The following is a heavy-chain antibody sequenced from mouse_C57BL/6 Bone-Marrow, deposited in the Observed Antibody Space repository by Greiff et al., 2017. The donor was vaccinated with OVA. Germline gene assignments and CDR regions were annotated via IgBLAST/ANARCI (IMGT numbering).Heavy chain of an antibody. CDR1: GYSITSGYS. V-gene: IGHV3-6*01. D-gene: IGHD2-10*01. CDR2: ISYDGSN. Sequence: EVKVEESGPGLVKPSQSLSLTCSVTGYSITSGYSWNWIRQFPGNKLEWMGYISYDGSNNYNPSLKNRISITRDTSKNQFFLKLNSVTTEDTATYYCAREAYPTDFDYWGQGTTLTVSS. J-gene: IGHJ2*01. CDR3: AREAYPTDFDY.